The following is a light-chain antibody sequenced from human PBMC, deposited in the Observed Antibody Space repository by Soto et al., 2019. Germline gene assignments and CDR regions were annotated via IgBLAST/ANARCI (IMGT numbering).Light chain of an antibody. Sequence: QSVLTQPASVSGSPGQSITISFTGTSSDVGAYTSVSWYQQQPGKAPKLIIYEVSNRPAGVSNRFSCSKSANTASLTISGLQADDEAHYYCTSYTSDNRNYGFGTGTKRTVL. CDR1: SSDVGAYTS. CDR2: EVS. CDR3: TSYTSDNRNYG. J-gene: IGLJ1*01. V-gene: IGLV2-14*01.